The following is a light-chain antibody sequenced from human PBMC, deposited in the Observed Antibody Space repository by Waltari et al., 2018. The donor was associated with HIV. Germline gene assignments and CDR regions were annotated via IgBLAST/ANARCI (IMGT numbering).Light chain of an antibody. CDR2: LAS. CDR3: QQYFLTPFT. Sequence: DIVMTHAPDSMAVSLGERATINCTSSYSVLARSANQHYLAWYQQRPGQPPTLLIYLASSRESGVPNRFSGSGSGTDFALTISSLQAEDVAVYYCQQYFLTPFTFGGGTKVEIK. V-gene: IGKV4-1*01. CDR1: YSVLARSANQHY. J-gene: IGKJ4*01.